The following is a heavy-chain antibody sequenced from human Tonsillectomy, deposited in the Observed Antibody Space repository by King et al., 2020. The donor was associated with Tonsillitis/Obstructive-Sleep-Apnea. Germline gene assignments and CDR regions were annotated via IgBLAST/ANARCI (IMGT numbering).Heavy chain of an antibody. CDR1: GYGFTTYW. CDR3: ARAVFGPSGKHYRRDAFDF. Sequence: QLVQSGAEVKKPGESLRISCQGSGYGFTTYWISWVRQMPGKGLEWMGRIDPSDSYTNYSPSFQGHVTISADKSLSTAYLQWSSLKASDTAIYYCARAVFGPSGKHYRRDAFDFWVQGTMITVSS. CDR2: IDPSDSYT. V-gene: IGHV5-10-1*01. D-gene: IGHD3-16*02. J-gene: IGHJ3*01.